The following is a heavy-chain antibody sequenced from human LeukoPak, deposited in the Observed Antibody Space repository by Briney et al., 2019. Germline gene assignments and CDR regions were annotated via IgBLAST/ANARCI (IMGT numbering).Heavy chain of an antibody. V-gene: IGHV1-2*02. CDR3: ARDQGNGYYINWFDP. CDR2: INPNNGGT. J-gene: IGHJ5*02. D-gene: IGHD3-22*01. CDR1: GYTFTGYY. Sequence: ASVKVSRKASGYTFTGYYMHWVRQAPGQGPEWMGWINPNNGGTKLSQKFQGRVTMTTDTSISTAYMELSKLTSDDTAMYYCARDQGNGYYINWFDPWGQGTLVTVSS.